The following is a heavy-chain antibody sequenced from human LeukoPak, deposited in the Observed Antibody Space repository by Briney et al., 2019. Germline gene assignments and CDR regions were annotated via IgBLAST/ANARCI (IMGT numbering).Heavy chain of an antibody. V-gene: IGHV4-59*01. CDR2: IYYSGST. CDR1: GGSISSYY. Sequence: SETLSLTCTVSGGSISSYYWSWIRQPPGKGLEWIGYIYYSGSTNYNPSLKSRVTISVDTSKNQFSLKLSSVTAADTAVYYCARGLYGSNMDVWGKGTTVTISS. J-gene: IGHJ6*03. CDR3: ARGLYGSNMDV. D-gene: IGHD3-10*01.